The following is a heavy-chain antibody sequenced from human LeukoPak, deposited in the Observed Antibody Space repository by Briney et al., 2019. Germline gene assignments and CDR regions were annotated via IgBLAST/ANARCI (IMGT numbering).Heavy chain of an antibody. CDR2: ISSSTYSI. Sequence: GGSLRLSCAASGFTFSNFSMNWVRQAPGKGLEWISYISSSTYSIYYADSVKGRFTISRDNAKNSLHLQMHSLRAEDTAVYYCARDGGTVFGIVTPFKDWFDPWGQGTLVTVSS. D-gene: IGHD3-3*01. J-gene: IGHJ5*02. V-gene: IGHV3-48*01. CDR1: GFTFSNFS. CDR3: ARDGGTVFGIVTPFKDWFDP.